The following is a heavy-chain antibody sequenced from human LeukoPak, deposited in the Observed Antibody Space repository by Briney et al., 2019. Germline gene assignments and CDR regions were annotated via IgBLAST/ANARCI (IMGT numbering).Heavy chain of an antibody. J-gene: IGHJ4*02. D-gene: IGHD2-2*02. Sequence: SKTLSLTCTVSGGSISTYYWSWIRRPAGKGLEWIGRIYTSGSTNYNPSLKSRVTMSVDTSKNQFSLKLSSVTAADTVVYYCAREVRCSSTSCYICDYWGQGTLVTVSS. CDR3: AREVRCSSTSCYICDY. CDR1: GGSISTYY. V-gene: IGHV4-4*07. CDR2: IYTSGST.